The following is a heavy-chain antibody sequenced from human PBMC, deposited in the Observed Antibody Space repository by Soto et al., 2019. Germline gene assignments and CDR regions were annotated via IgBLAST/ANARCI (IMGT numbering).Heavy chain of an antibody. CDR1: GGSFIGYY. CDR3: ARGIDIVVVPAAMPKAFDY. CDR2: INHSGST. Sequence: SETLCLTCALYGGSFIGYYWSWIRQPPWKGLEWIGEINHSGSTNYNPSLKSRVTISLDTSKDQFSLTLSSVTDADTAVYYSARGIDIVVVPAAMPKAFDYWGQGTLVTVS. J-gene: IGHJ4*02. V-gene: IGHV4-34*01. D-gene: IGHD2-2*01.